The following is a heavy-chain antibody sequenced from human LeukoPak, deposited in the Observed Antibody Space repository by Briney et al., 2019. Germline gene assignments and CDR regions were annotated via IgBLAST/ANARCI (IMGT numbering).Heavy chain of an antibody. CDR3: ASDLYGRWLQMYYFDY. CDR1: GYSFTGFY. Sequence: GASVKVSCKASGYSFTGFYIHWVRQAPGQGLEWMGWINPNSGGTDYAQKFLGRVTMTRDTSVSTAYMELSRLRSDDTAMYYCASDLYGRWLQMYYFDYWGQGALVTVSS. D-gene: IGHD5-24*01. CDR2: INPNSGGT. J-gene: IGHJ4*02. V-gene: IGHV1-2*02.